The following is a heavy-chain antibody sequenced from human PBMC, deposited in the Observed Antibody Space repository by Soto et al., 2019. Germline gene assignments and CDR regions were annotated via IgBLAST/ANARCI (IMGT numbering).Heavy chain of an antibody. CDR1: GCAFSSYT. CDR3: AKDRGGFARGWEYYDF. CDR2: ISASGGST. J-gene: IGHJ4*02. Sequence: PGGSLRLSCAASGCAFSSYTMSWVRQTPGKGLEWVSSISASGGSTYYGDSLKGRFTISRDNSKNTLNLHIKSLGVEDSAVYYCAKDRGGFARGWEYYDFWGQGTQVTVSS. D-gene: IGHD6-19*01. V-gene: IGHV3-23*01.